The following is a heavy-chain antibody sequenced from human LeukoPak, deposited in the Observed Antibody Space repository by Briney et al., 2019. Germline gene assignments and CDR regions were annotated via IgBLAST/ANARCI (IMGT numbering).Heavy chain of an antibody. D-gene: IGHD3-3*01. Sequence: SETLSLTCTVSGGSISSHYWSWIRQPPGKGLEWIGYIYYSGSTNYNPSLKSRVTISVDTSKNQFSLKLSSVTAADTAVYYCARLRFLEWLFHDAFDIWGQGTMVTASS. CDR2: IYYSGST. CDR1: GGSISSHY. CDR3: ARLRFLEWLFHDAFDI. V-gene: IGHV4-59*11. J-gene: IGHJ3*02.